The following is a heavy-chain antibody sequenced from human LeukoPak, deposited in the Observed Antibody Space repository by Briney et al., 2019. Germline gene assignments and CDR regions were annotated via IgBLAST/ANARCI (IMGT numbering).Heavy chain of an antibody. V-gene: IGHV4-61*02. D-gene: IGHD4-23*01. CDR2: IYTSGST. J-gene: IGHJ5*02. CDR3: ARDRTHYCGGKGWFDP. Sequence: SQTLSLTCTVSGGSISSGSYYWSWIRQPAGKGLEWIGRIYTSGSTNYNPSLKSRVTISVDTSKNQFSLKLSSVTAADTAVYYCARDRTHYCGGKGWFDPWGQGTLVTVSS. CDR1: GGSISSGSYY.